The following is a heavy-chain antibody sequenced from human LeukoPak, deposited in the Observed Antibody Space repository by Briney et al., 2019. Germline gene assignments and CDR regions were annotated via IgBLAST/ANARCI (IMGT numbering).Heavy chain of an antibody. D-gene: IGHD1-26*01. CDR2: IYYSGST. V-gene: IGHV4-59*01. Sequence: SETLSLTCAVYGGSFSGYYWSWIRQPPGKGLEWIGYIYYSGSTNYNPSLKSRVTISVDTSKNQFSLKLSSVTAADTAVYYCASSSVGATSYFDYWGQGTLVTVSS. CDR3: ASSSVGATSYFDY. J-gene: IGHJ4*02. CDR1: GGSFSGYY.